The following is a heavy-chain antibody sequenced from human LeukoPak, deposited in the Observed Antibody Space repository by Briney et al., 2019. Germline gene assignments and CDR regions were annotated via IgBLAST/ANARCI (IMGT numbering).Heavy chain of an antibody. J-gene: IGHJ4*02. CDR3: AKSVLYSNSWYYFDY. V-gene: IGHV3-23*01. CDR1: GFTFSTYA. CDR2: IRGLGISA. Sequence: PGGSLRLSCAASGFTFSTYAMTWVRQAPGKGLEWVSTIRGLGISAYYADSVKGRFTTSRDNFKNTLYLQMNSLRAEDTAVYYCAKSVLYSNSWYYFDYWGQGTLVTVSS. D-gene: IGHD6-13*01.